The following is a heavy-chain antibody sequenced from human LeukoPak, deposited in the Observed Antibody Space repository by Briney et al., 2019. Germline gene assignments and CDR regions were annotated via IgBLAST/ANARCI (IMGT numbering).Heavy chain of an antibody. D-gene: IGHD1-26*01. CDR1: GFTFSSYA. CDR3: ARGYPREYYYYYMDV. Sequence: GGSLRLSCAASGFTFSSYAMSWVRQAPGKGLEWVAVISYDGSNKYYADSVKGRFTISRDNSKNTLYLQMNSLRAEDTAVYYCARGYPREYYYYYMDVWGKGTTVTVSS. J-gene: IGHJ6*03. V-gene: IGHV3-30-3*01. CDR2: ISYDGSNK.